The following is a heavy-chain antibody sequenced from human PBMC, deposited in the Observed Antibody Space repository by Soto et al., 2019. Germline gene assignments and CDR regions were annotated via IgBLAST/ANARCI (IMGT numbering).Heavy chain of an antibody. J-gene: IGHJ5*02. CDR2: ISSSSSYI. CDR1: GFTFSSYS. Sequence: GGSLRLSCAASGFTFSSYSMNWARQAPGEGLEWVSSISSSSSYIYYADSVKGRFTISRDNAKNSLYLQMNSLRAEDTAVYYCARDKAVVPAAISWFFNCFDPWGQGTLVTVSS. CDR3: ARDKAVVPAAISWFFNCFDP. V-gene: IGHV3-21*01. D-gene: IGHD2-2*01.